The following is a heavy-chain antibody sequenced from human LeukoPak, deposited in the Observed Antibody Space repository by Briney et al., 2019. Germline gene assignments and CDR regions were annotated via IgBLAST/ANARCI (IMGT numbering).Heavy chain of an antibody. CDR2: ISTYGTTT. CDR3: ARSLGYSSGG. CDR1: GFTFRSHW. Sequence: PGGSLRLSCAASGFTFRSHWMHWVRQVPGKGLVWVSHISTYGTTTNYADSVKGRFHISRNNAKDTLYLQMHSLRVDDTAVYYCARSLGYSSGGWGQGTLVTVSS. J-gene: IGHJ4*02. D-gene: IGHD2-15*01. V-gene: IGHV3-74*01.